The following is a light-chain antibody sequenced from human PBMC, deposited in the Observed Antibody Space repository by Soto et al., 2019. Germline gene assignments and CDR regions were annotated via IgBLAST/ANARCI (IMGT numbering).Light chain of an antibody. J-gene: IGKJ1*01. V-gene: IGKV3-20*01. Sequence: EIVLTQSPCTLSLSPGERATLSCRASQSVSNNYLAWYQQKPGQAPRLLIHGASNRATGIPDRFSGSGSGTDFTLTISRLEPEDFAVYYCQQYGSSGTFGQGTKVDIK. CDR2: GAS. CDR1: QSVSNNY. CDR3: QQYGSSGT.